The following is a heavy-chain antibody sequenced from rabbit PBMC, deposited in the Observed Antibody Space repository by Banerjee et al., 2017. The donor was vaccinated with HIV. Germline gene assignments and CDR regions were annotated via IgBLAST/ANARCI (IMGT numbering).Heavy chain of an antibody. Sequence: QSVEESGGDLVKPGGTLTLTCTASGFDFSSNTMCWVRQAPGKGLEWIGCIETGSGSTDYASWVNGRFTISKTSSTTVTLQMTSLTAADTATYFCARDVVAGDGYALWGPGTLVTVS. CDR3: ARDVVAGDGYAL. V-gene: IGHV1S40*01. D-gene: IGHD6-1*01. J-gene: IGHJ4*01. CDR1: GFDFSSNT. CDR2: IETGSGST.